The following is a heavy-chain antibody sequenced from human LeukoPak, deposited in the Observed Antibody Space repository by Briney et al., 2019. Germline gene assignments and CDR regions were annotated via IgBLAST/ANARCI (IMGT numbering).Heavy chain of an antibody. CDR3: AREGSSGQDWYAFDV. J-gene: IGHJ3*01. V-gene: IGHV1-2*02. Sequence: ASVRVSCKASGFSFTGYYVQWLRQAPGQRLEWVGWMYFNSGATRYAPKFQDRVTMTRDTSISTAYMELSSLRADDTAMYFCAREGSSGQDWYAFDVWGQETMVTVSS. D-gene: IGHD5-12*01. CDR1: GFSFTGYY. CDR2: MYFNSGAT.